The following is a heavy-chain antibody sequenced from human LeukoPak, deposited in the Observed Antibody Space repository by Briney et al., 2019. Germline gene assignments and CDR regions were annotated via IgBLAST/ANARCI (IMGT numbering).Heavy chain of an antibody. CDR1: GFTFSSYG. V-gene: IGHV3-21*04. CDR3: AKDEGLRYDYLWGSYRFFDQ. D-gene: IGHD3-16*02. J-gene: IGHJ4*02. CDR2: ISGGNSYI. Sequence: GGSLRLSCAASGFTFSSYGMHWVRQAPGKGLEWVSSISGGNSYIYYADSVKGRFTISRDNSKNTLYLQMNSLKAEDSALYYCAKDEGLRYDYLWGSYRFFDQWGQGTPVTVSS.